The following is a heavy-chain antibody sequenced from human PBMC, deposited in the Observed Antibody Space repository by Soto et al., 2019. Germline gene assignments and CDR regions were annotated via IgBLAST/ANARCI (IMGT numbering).Heavy chain of an antibody. Sequence: EVQLVESGGGLVKPGGSLRLSCAASGFTFSNAWMSWVRQAPGKGLEWVGRIKSKTDGGTTDYAAPVKGRFTISRDDSKNTLYLQMNSLKTEDTAVYYCTTLLPIWFGELLQYYFDYWGQGTLVTVSS. CDR1: GFTFSNAW. V-gene: IGHV3-15*01. D-gene: IGHD3-10*01. CDR3: TTLLPIWFGELLQYYFDY. CDR2: IKSKTDGGTT. J-gene: IGHJ4*02.